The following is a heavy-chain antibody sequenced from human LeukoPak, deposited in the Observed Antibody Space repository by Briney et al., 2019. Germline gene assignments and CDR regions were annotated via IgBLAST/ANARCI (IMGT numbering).Heavy chain of an antibody. J-gene: IGHJ6*03. Sequence: GGSLRLSCAASGFTFSSYAMSWVRQAPGKGLEWVSAISGSGGSTYYADSVKGRFTISRDNSKNTLYLQMNSLRAEDTAVYYCAKFSNGGYYYYYYMDVWGKGTTVTVSS. CDR3: AKFSNGGYYYYYYMDV. D-gene: IGHD2-8*01. CDR2: ISGSGGST. CDR1: GFTFSSYA. V-gene: IGHV3-23*01.